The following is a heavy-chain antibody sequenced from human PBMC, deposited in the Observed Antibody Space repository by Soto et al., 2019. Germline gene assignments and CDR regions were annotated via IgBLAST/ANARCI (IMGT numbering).Heavy chain of an antibody. CDR2: ISYDGSNT. D-gene: IGHD5-12*01. CDR3: ASSRGNDAFDI. Sequence: QVQLGESGGGVVQPGRSLRLSCAAAGFTCSRFALHWVRQAPCKGLEWVAVISYDGSNTYYADSVKGRFTISRDNYKNTLYLQMNSLRAEDTAVYYCASSRGNDAFDIWGQGTMVTVSS. J-gene: IGHJ3*02. CDR1: GFTCSRFA. V-gene: IGHV3-30-3*01.